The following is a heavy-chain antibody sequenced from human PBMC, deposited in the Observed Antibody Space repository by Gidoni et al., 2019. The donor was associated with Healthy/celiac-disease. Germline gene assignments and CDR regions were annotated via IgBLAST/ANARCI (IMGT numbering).Heavy chain of an antibody. D-gene: IGHD3-10*01. CDR1: GYSISRGYY. Sequence: QVQLQESGPGLVKPSETLSLTCAVSGYSISRGYYWGWIRQPPGKGLEWIGSIYHSGGTYYNPSLKSRVTISVDTSKNQFSLKLSSVTAADTAVYYCARDGPLRSSYGSGPPYGMDVWGQGTTVTVSS. CDR2: IYHSGGT. V-gene: IGHV4-38-2*02. J-gene: IGHJ6*02. CDR3: ARDGPLRSSYGSGPPYGMDV.